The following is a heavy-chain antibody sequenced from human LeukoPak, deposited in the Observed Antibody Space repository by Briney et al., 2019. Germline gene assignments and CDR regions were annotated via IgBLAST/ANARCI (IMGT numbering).Heavy chain of an antibody. CDR1: GFTFGSYA. J-gene: IGHJ4*02. CDR3: ARPKEGYGSGSYYYY. Sequence: QPGRSLRLSCAASGFTFGSYAMHWVRQAPGKGLEWVAVISYDGSNKYYADSVKGRITISRDNSKNTLYLQMNSLRAEDTAVYYCARPKEGYGSGSYYYYWGQGTLVTVSS. CDR2: ISYDGSNK. D-gene: IGHD3-10*01. V-gene: IGHV3-30-3*01.